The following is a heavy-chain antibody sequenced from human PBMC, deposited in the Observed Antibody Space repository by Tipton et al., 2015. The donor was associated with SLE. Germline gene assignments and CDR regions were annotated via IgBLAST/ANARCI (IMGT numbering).Heavy chain of an antibody. CDR3: ARGGGYYYPLDI. CDR1: GGSITNHY. V-gene: IGHV4-59*11. Sequence: TLSLTCTVSGGSITNHYWSWIRQPPGKGLESIGYIYPSGSTNYNPSLNSRVTMSVDTSKNQFSLKLTSVTAADTAVYYCARGGGYYYPLDIWGLGTTVTVSS. D-gene: IGHD3-16*01. CDR2: IYPSGST. J-gene: IGHJ6*02.